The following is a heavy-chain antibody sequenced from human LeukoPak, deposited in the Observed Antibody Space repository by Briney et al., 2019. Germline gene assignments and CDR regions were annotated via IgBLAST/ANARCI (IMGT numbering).Heavy chain of an antibody. J-gene: IGHJ3*02. CDR1: GGSISSGGYS. V-gene: IGHV4-30-4*07. CDR3: AREVGAGTFDI. Sequence: SETLSLTCAVSGGSISSGGYSWSWIRQPPGKGLEWIGYIYYSGSTYYNPSLKSRVTISVDTSKNQFSLKLSSVTAADTAVYYCAREVGAGTFDIWGQGTMVTVPS. CDR2: IYYSGST. D-gene: IGHD1-26*01.